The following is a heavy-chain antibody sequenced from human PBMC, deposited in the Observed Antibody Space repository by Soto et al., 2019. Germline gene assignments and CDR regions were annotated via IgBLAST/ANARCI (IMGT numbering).Heavy chain of an antibody. CDR2: IYWDDDK. J-gene: IGHJ4*02. CDR1: GFSRSTSGVG. CDR3: AHRRIGVSQWNYGDFDY. D-gene: IGHD1-7*01. V-gene: IGHV2-5*02. Sequence: QITLKESGPTLVTPTQTLTLTCTFSGFSRSTSGVGVGWVRQPPGKTLEWLVFIYWDDDKRYSPSLRSRLTITKDTSKNQVVLTMTNVDPVDTATYFCAHRRIGVSQWNYGDFDYWGQGTLVTVSS.